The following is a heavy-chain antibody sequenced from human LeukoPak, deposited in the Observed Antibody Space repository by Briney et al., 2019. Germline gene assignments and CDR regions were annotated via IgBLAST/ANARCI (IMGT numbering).Heavy chain of an antibody. CDR1: GSTLSNYW. CDR3: ARDRGPRTGFMVREAYDY. CDR2: IITDGSIS. D-gene: IGHD3-10*01. J-gene: IGHJ4*02. Sequence: GGSRRLSWPPFGSTLSNYWIHWVRQAQGKGRGWVSRIITDGSISNYADSVKGRFTISRDNAKNTLYLQMSSLRAEDTAVYYCARDRGPRTGFMVREAYDYWGQGTLVTVSS. V-gene: IGHV3-74*01.